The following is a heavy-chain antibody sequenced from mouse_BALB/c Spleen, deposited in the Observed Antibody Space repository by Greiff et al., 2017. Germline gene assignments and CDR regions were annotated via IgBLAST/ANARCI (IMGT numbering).Heavy chain of an antibody. CDR1: GFTFSSYG. J-gene: IGHJ3*01. D-gene: IGHD1-1*01. CDR2: INSNGGST. CDR3: AREGYYYGSSAWFAY. Sequence: EVMLVESGGGLVQPGGSLKLSCAASGFTFSSYGMSWVRQTPDKRLELVATINSNGGSTYYPDSVKGRFTISRDNAKNTLYLQMSSLKSEDTAMYYCAREGYYYGSSAWFAYWGQGTLVTVSA. V-gene: IGHV5-6-3*01.